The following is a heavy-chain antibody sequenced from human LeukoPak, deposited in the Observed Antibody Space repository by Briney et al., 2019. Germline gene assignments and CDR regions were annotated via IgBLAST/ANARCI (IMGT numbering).Heavy chain of an antibody. CDR1: GGTFSSYA. CDR3: AGVVGLTGYSSSWYSGYYYYMDV. J-gene: IGHJ6*03. Sequence: SVKVSCKASGGTFSSYAISWVRQAPGQGLEWMGGIIPIFGTTNYAQKFQDRVTITADKSTSTAYMELSSLRSEDTAVYYCAGVVGLTGYSSSWYSGYYYYMDVWGKGTTVTVSS. CDR2: IIPIFGTT. D-gene: IGHD6-13*01. V-gene: IGHV1-69*06.